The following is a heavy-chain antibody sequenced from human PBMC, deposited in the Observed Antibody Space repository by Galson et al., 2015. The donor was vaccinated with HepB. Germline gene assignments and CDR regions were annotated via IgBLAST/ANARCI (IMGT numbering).Heavy chain of an antibody. CDR2: IYSGGNT. V-gene: IGHV3-53*04. CDR1: GFSVSSNY. J-gene: IGHJ4*02. Sequence: SLRLSCAASGFSVSSNYMSWVRQAPGRGLEWVSIIYSGGNTYYADSVKGRFTISRHNSKNTLSLQMNSLRAEDTAVYYCARSIPAAGLFYFDFWGQGTLVTVSS. CDR3: ARSIPAAGLFYFDF. D-gene: IGHD6-13*01.